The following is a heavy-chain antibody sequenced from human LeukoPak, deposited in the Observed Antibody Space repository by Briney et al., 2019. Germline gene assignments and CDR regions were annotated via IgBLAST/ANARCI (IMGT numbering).Heavy chain of an antibody. V-gene: IGHV1-69*02. CDR1: GGTFSSYT. Sequence: SVTVSCKASGGTFSSYTISWVRQAPGQGLEWMGRIIPILGIANYAQKFQGRVTITADKSTSTAYMELSSLRSEDTAVYYCASPDAASGGLGRDWGEGTRVTVSS. CDR2: IIPILGIA. CDR3: ASPDAASGGLGRD. J-gene: IGHJ4*02. D-gene: IGHD1-26*01.